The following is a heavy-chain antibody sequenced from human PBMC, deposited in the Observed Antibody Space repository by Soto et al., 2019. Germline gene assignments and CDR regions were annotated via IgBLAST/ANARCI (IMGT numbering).Heavy chain of an antibody. V-gene: IGHV4-39*01. Sequence: PETLSLTCTVSGGSISSSSYYWGWIRQPPGKGLEWIGSIYYSGSTYYNPSLKSRVTISVDTSKNQFSLKLSSVTAADTAVYYCASGGYDFWSGYYSDYYYYGMDVWGQGTTVTVSS. CDR3: ASGGYDFWSGYYSDYYYYGMDV. J-gene: IGHJ6*02. D-gene: IGHD3-3*01. CDR1: GGSISSSSYY. CDR2: IYYSGST.